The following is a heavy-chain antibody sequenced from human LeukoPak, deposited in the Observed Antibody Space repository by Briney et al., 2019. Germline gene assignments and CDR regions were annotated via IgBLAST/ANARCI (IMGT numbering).Heavy chain of an antibody. CDR1: GFTFSSYS. V-gene: IGHV3-21*01. CDR2: ISSDSTYI. J-gene: IGHJ4*02. Sequence: PGGSQRLSCAASGFTFSSYSMNWVRQAPGKGLEWVSAISSDSTYIYYADSLKGRFTISRDNAKNSLFLQMNSLRAEDTAVYYCARDRSRVSDYWGQGTLVTVSS. CDR3: ARDRSRVSDY.